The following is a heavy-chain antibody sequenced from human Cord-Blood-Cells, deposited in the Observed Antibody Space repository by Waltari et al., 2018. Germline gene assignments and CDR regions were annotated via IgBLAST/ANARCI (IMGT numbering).Heavy chain of an antibody. CDR3: ARDLMVRGDYYGMDV. CDR1: GFTASSNY. Sequence: EVQLVEAGGGLIRPGGSLRLSCAASGFTASSNYMSWVRQAPGKGLEWVSVIYSGGSTYYADSVKGRFTISRDNSKNTLYLQMNSLRAEDTAVYYCARDLMVRGDYYGMDVWGQGTTVTVSS. J-gene: IGHJ6*02. CDR2: IYSGGST. D-gene: IGHD3-10*01. V-gene: IGHV3-53*01.